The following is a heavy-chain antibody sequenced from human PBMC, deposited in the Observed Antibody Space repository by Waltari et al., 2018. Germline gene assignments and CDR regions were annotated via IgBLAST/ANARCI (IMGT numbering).Heavy chain of an antibody. CDR2: VHLSGRT. CDR3: ARDRGRGIYLDS. D-gene: IGHD2-15*01. CDR1: W. J-gene: IGHJ4*02. V-gene: IGHV4-4*02. Sequence: WWSWFRQSPGKGLEWIGQVHLSGRTNYNPSLASRVTISIDTSNNQFSLKMPSPTAADTAMYYCARDRGRGIYLDSWGQGTLVTVSP.